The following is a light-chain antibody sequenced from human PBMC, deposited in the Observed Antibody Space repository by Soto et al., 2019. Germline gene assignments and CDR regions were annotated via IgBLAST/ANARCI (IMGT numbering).Light chain of an antibody. CDR2: GAS. J-gene: IGKJ5*01. Sequence: DIQMTQSPSSLSASVGDRVTITCRASQGISSFVAWYQQKPGKVPRLLISGASTLQPGVPSRFSGSGSGTDFTLTITSLQPEDVATYYCQKYSTVITFGQGTRLEIK. V-gene: IGKV1-27*01. CDR1: QGISSF. CDR3: QKYSTVIT.